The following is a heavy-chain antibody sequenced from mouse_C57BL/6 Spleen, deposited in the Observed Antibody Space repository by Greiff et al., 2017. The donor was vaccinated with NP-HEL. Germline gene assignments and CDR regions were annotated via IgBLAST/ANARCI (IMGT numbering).Heavy chain of an antibody. J-gene: IGHJ2*01. D-gene: IGHD2-3*01. V-gene: IGHV1-82*01. CDR3: ARLYDDLYFDY. CDR1: GYAFSSSW. CDR2: IYPGDGDT. Sequence: QVQLQQSGPELVKPGASVKISCKASGYAFSSSWMNWVKQRPGKGLEWIGRIYPGDGDTNYNGKFKGKATLTPDKSSSTAYMQLSSLTSEDSAVYFCARLYDDLYFDYWGQGTTLTVSS.